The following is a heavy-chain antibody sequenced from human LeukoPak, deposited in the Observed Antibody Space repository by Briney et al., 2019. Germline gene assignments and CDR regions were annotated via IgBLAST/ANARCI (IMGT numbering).Heavy chain of an antibody. D-gene: IGHD6-13*01. V-gene: IGHV5-10-1*01. CDR2: IDPSDSYT. Sequence: GESLKISCKGSGYSFTSYWISWVRQMPGKGLEWMGRIDPSDSYTNYSPSFQGHVTISADKSISTAYLQWSSLKASDTAMYYCASGGPGIAAAGTSGGDIFGYWGQGTLVTVSS. J-gene: IGHJ4*02. CDR3: ASGGPGIAAAGTSGGDIFGY. CDR1: GYSFTSYW.